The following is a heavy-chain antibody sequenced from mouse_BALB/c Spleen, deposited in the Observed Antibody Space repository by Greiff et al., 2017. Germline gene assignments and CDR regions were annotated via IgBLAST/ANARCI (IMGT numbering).Heavy chain of an antibody. CDR2: ISSGSSTI. V-gene: IGHV5-17*02. J-gene: IGHJ3*01. CDR1: GFTFSSFG. Sequence: EVKLMESGGGLVQPGGSRKLSCAASGFTFSSFGMHWVRQAPEKGLEWVAYISSGSSTIYYEDTVKGRFTISRDNPKNTLFLQMTSLRSEDTAMYYCARCGETAYWGQGTLVTVSA. CDR3: ARCGETAY.